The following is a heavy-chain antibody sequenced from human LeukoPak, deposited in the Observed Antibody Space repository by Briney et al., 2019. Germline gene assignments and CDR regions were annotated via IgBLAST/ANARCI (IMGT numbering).Heavy chain of an antibody. Sequence: PGGSLRLSCAASGFTFSSYAMSWVRQAPGKGLEWVSAISGSGGSTYYADSVKGRFTISRDNSKNTLYLQMNSLRAEDTAVYYCAKALRGSSSWYYNWFDPWGQGTLVTVSS. D-gene: IGHD6-13*01. CDR2: ISGSGGST. CDR3: AKALRGSSSWYYNWFDP. J-gene: IGHJ5*02. CDR1: GFTFSSYA. V-gene: IGHV3-23*01.